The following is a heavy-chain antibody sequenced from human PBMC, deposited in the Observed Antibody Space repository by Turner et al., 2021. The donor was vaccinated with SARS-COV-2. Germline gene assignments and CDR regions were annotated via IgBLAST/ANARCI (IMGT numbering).Heavy chain of an antibody. J-gene: IGHJ4*02. CDR2: IHYDDRRE. CDR1: GFTFSFHG. CDR3: ARGSNTEKVAAFDS. Sequence: QVPLVESGGGVVQPGKSLRLSCSASGFTFSFHGMHWVRQAQGKGPEWGAMIHYDDRREYYADSVKGRFTVSRDNSNNTLYLQMNSLRVEDTAIYYCARGSNTEKVAAFDSWGQGTLVTVSS. D-gene: IGHD6-25*01. V-gene: IGHV3-33*01.